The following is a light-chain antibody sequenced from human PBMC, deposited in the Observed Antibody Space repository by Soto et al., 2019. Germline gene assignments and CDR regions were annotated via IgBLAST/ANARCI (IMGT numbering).Light chain of an antibody. CDR2: ATS. CDR3: HQSYSIHFT. CDR1: QSIGSY. Sequence: DIALTQSPSSLSASVGDRVTITCRASQSIGSYLYWYQQKPGNAPKLLIYATSILPSGVPSRFSGSGSGTDVTLTISSLQPEDFATYYCHQSYSIHFTFGPGTKVDIK. J-gene: IGKJ3*01. V-gene: IGKV1-39*01.